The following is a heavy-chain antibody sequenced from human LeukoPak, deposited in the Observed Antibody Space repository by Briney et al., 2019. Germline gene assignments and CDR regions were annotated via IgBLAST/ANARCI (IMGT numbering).Heavy chain of an antibody. CDR1: GFTFSNYW. CDR3: ARGVLAPREDGLGELLCNY. CDR2: INSDGSTT. V-gene: IGHV3-74*01. Sequence: PGGSLRLSCAASGFTFSNYWMHWVRQAPGKGLVWASHINSDGSTTTYADSVKGRFTISRDNAKNLLYLQMNSLTAEDTAVYYCARGVLAPREDGLGELLCNYWGQGTLVTVSS. J-gene: IGHJ4*02. D-gene: IGHD3-10*01.